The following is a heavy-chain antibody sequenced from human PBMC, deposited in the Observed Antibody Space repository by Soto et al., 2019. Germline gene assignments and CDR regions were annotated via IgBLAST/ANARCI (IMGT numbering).Heavy chain of an antibody. J-gene: IGHJ5*02. V-gene: IGHV2-5*01. Sequence: QITLKESGPTLVKPTRTLTLTCTSSGFSLSTSGVGVGWIRQSPGKALEWLALIYWNDDKGSSPSLKSRLTLTKDTSKNRVVRTMTKMDPVDTATYYCAHAHDAGDWFDHWGQGAMVTVSS. CDR2: IYWNDDK. CDR1: GFSLSTSGVG. D-gene: IGHD4-17*01. CDR3: AHAHDAGDWFDH.